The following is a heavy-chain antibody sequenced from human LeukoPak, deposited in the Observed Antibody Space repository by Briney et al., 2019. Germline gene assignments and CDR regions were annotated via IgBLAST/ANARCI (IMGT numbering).Heavy chain of an antibody. CDR3: TRETYSGSSKPGPQYYFDY. CDR1: GGSISSGNYY. D-gene: IGHD1-26*01. CDR2: IYTGGST. J-gene: IGHJ4*02. V-gene: IGHV4-61*02. Sequence: PSETLSLTCTVSGGSISSGNYYWSWIRQPAGKGLEFIGRIYTGGSTTYNPSLKSRVSISLDTSNNQFSLKLSSVIAADTAVYYCTRETYSGSSKPGPQYYFDYWGQGTLVTVSS.